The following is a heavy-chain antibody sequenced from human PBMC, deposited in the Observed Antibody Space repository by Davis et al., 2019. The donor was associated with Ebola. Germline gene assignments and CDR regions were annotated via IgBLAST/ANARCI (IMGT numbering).Heavy chain of an antibody. CDR2: IYHSGST. V-gene: IGHV4-39*07. D-gene: IGHD1-20*01. CDR1: GGSIISSSSY. CDR3: ARAMRDAITGTAYGMDV. Sequence: MPSETLSLTCTVSGGSIISSSSYWGWIRQPPRKGLEWIGSIYHSGSTYYNPSLKSRVTISVDTSKNQFSLKLSSVTAADTAVYYCARAMRDAITGTAYGMDVWGQGTTVTVSS. J-gene: IGHJ6*02.